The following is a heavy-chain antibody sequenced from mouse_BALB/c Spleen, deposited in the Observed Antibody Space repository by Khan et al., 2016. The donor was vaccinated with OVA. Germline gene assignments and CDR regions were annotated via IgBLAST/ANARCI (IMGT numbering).Heavy chain of an antibody. D-gene: IGHD2-4*01. J-gene: IGHJ3*01. V-gene: IGHV2-2*02. CDR1: GFSLTSYG. Sequence: QVQLKQSGPGLVQPSQSLSITCTVSGFSLTSYGVHWVRQSPGKGLEWLGVIWSGGSTDYNAAFISRLSISKDNSKSQVFFKLHSLQANDSAIYYCARNYDYDEGFAYWGQGTLVTVCA. CDR2: IWSGGST. CDR3: ARNYDYDEGFAY.